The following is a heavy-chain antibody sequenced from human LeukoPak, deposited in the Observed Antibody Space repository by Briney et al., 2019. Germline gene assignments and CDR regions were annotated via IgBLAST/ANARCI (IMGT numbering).Heavy chain of an antibody. V-gene: IGHV1-2*02. D-gene: IGHD5-18*01. CDR3: ATSGIQLWLDEYYLDY. CDR2: INPNSGGT. J-gene: IGHJ4*02. Sequence: GASVKVSCKASGYTFTGYYMHWVRQAPGQGLEWMGWINPNSGGTNYAQKFQGRVTMTRDTSISTAYMELSRLRSDDTAVYCCATSGIQLWLDEYYLDYWGQGTLVTVSS. CDR1: GYTFTGYY.